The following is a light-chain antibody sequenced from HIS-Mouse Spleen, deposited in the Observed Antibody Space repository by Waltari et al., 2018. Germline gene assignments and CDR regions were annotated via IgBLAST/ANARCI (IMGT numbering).Light chain of an antibody. CDR1: SSDFGRYNL. CDR2: EGS. CDR3: CSYAGSSTWV. Sequence: QPALPQPASVSGSPGQSITISCTATSSDFGRYNLLPWYQQHPGKAPKLMIYEGSKRPSGVSNRFSGSKSGNTASLTISGLQAEDEADYYCCSYAGSSTWVFGGGTKLTVL. J-gene: IGLJ3*02. V-gene: IGLV2-23*01.